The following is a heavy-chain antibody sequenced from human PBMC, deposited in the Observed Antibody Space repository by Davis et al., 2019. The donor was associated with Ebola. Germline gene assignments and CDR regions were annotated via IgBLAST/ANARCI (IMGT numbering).Heavy chain of an antibody. CDR3: AITGDYTFDY. CDR2: IYYSGST. J-gene: IGHJ4*02. V-gene: IGHV4-39*01. CDR1: GGSISSSSYY. D-gene: IGHD4-17*01. Sequence: SETLSLTCTVSGGSISSSSYYWGWIRQPPGKGLEWIGRIYYSGSTYYNPSLKSRVTISVDTSKNQFSLKLSSVIAAYTAVYYCAITGDYTFDYWGQGTLVTVSS.